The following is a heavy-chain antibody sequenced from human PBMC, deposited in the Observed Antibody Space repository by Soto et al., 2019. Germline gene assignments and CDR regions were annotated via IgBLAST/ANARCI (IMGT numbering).Heavy chain of an antibody. V-gene: IGHV4-4*07. CDR2: IYTSGST. Sequence: SLTCTVSGGSISSYYWSLIRQPAGKGLEWIGRIYTSGSTNYNPSLKSRVTMSVDTSKNQFSLKLSSVTAADTAVYYCARDHWVVAANYYYYGMDVWGQGTTVTVSS. CDR3: ARDHWVVAANYYYYGMDV. J-gene: IGHJ6*02. CDR1: GGSISSYY. D-gene: IGHD2-15*01.